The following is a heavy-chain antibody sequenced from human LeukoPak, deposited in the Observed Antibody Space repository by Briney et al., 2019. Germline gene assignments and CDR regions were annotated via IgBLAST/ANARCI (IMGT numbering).Heavy chain of an antibody. J-gene: IGHJ4*02. V-gene: IGHV3-21*01. CDR2: ISSSSSYI. Sequence: PGGSLRLACAASGFTFSSYSMSWVHQAPGKGLEWVSSISSSSSYIYYADSVKGRFTIARDNAKNSLYLQMNSLRAEDTAVYYCARAVYCGGDCYPPHLDYWGQGTLVTVSS. CDR1: GFTFSSYS. D-gene: IGHD2-21*02. CDR3: ARAVYCGGDCYPPHLDY.